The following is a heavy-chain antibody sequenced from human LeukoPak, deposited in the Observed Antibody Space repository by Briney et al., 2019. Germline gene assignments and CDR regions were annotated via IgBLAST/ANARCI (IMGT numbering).Heavy chain of an antibody. Sequence: ASVKVSCKASGGTFSSYAISWVRQATGQGLEWMGWMNPNSGNTGYAQKFQGRVTMTRNTSISTAYMELSSLRSEDTAVYYCARGRPSKIDYWGQGTLVTVSS. CDR3: ARGRPSKIDY. V-gene: IGHV1-8*02. CDR1: GGTFSSYA. J-gene: IGHJ4*02. CDR2: MNPNSGNT.